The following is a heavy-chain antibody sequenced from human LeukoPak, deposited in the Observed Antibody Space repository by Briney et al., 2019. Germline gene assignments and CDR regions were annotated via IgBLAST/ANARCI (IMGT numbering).Heavy chain of an antibody. CDR1: GFTVSSNY. CDR3: ARGNSGSHYVEYYYGMDV. J-gene: IGHJ6*02. V-gene: IGHV3-53*01. D-gene: IGHD1-26*01. Sequence: PGGALLLSCAASGFTVSSNYMRWVRRAPGWGLEWVSVIYSGGSTYNADSVKGRFTISRNNSKNTLYLQMNSLRAEDTAVYYGARGNSGSHYVEYYYGMDVWGQGTTVTVSS. CDR2: IYSGGST.